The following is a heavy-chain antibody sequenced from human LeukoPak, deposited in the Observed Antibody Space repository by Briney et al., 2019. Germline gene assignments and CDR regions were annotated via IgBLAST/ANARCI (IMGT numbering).Heavy chain of an antibody. CDR3: ATISYYYGMDV. Sequence: GGSLRLSCAASEFIFSSYWMTWVRQAPGKGLEWVANIKQDGSEKHYVDSVKGRFAISRDNAKKSLYLQMDSLRAEDTAVYYCATISYYYGMDVWGQGTTVTVS. CDR1: EFIFSSYW. J-gene: IGHJ6*02. CDR2: IKQDGSEK. V-gene: IGHV3-7*01.